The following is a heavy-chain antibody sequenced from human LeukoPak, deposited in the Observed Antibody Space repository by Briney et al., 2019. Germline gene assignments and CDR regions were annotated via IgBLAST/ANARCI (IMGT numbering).Heavy chain of an antibody. V-gene: IGHV4-61*02. CDR2: IYTSGST. CDR1: GGSISSGSYY. CDR3: ARDVVYCGGGSCLNWFDP. Sequence: SETLSLTCTVSGGSISSGSYYWSWIRQPAGKGLEWVGRIYTSGSTNYNPSLKSRVTISVDTSKNQFSLKLSSVTAADTAVYYCARDVVYCGGGSCLNWFDPWGQGTLVTVSS. D-gene: IGHD2-15*01. J-gene: IGHJ5*02.